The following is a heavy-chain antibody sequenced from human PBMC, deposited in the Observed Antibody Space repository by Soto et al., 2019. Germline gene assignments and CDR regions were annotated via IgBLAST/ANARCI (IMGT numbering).Heavy chain of an antibody. CDR3: AREGYSSSSAPLDY. D-gene: IGHD6-6*01. V-gene: IGHV3-7*03. Sequence: GCLLVACAASGFTFSSYWMSWVRQAAGKGLEWVANIKQDGSEKYYVDSVKGRFTISRDNAKNSLYLQMNSLRAEDTAVYYCAREGYSSSSAPLDYWGQGTLVTVYS. J-gene: IGHJ4*02. CDR2: IKQDGSEK. CDR1: GFTFSSYW.